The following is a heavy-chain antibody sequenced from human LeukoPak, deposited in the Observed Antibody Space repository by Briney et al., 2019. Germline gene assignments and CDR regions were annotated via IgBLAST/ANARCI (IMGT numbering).Heavy chain of an antibody. Sequence: GGSLRLSCAASGFIFSNYGMHWVRRAPGKGLEWVAFIENDESNKYYTDSVRGRFTISRDNSKNTLYLQMNSLRAEDTAVYYCAAYCSSTSRYDEYYYYMDVWGKGTTVTVSS. CDR2: IENDESNK. D-gene: IGHD2-2*01. V-gene: IGHV3-30*02. J-gene: IGHJ6*03. CDR3: AAYCSSTSRYDEYYYYMDV. CDR1: GFIFSNYG.